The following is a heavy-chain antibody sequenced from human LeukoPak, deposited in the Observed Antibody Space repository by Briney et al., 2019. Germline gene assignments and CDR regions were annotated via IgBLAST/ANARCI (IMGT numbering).Heavy chain of an antibody. V-gene: IGHV4-61*02. J-gene: IGHJ4*02. CDR2: IYTSGSA. CDR3: ARDVGTALVTGDY. D-gene: IGHD5-18*01. CDR1: GGSISSGTYY. Sequence: SETLSLTCTVSGGSISSGTYYWSWIRQPAGKGLEWIGRIYTSGSANYNPSLKSRVTISVDKSKNQLSLKLISVTAADTAVYYCARDVGTALVTGDYWGQGTLVTVSS.